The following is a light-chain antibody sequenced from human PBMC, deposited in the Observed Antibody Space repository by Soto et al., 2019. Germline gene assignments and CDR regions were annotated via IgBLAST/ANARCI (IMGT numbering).Light chain of an antibody. Sequence: QPVLPQSSSASASLGSSVKLTCTLSSGHSSYIIAWHQQQPGKAPRYLMKLEGSGSYNKGSGVPDRFSGSSSGADRYLTISNLQSEDEADYYCETWDSNTRVFGTGTKVTVL. CDR2: LEGSGSY. CDR3: ETWDSNTRV. J-gene: IGLJ1*01. V-gene: IGLV4-60*03. CDR1: SGHSSYI.